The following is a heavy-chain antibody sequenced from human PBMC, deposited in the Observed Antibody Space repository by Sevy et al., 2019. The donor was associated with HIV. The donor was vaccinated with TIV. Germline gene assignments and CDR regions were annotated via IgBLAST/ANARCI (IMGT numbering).Heavy chain of an antibody. J-gene: IGHJ4*02. CDR3: AKDREGIAAAGTDY. CDR2: ISWNSGSI. Sequence: GGSLRLSCAASGFTFDDYAMHWVRQAPGKGLEWVSGISWNSGSIGYADSVKGRFTISRDNAKNSLYLQMNSLRAEDTALYYCAKDREGIAAAGTDYWGQGTLVTVSP. CDR1: GFTFDDYA. V-gene: IGHV3-9*01. D-gene: IGHD6-13*01.